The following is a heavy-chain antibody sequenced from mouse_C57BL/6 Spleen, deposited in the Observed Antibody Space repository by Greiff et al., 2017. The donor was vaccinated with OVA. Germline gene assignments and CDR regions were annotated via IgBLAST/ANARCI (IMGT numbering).Heavy chain of an antibody. CDR1: GYTFTSYW. V-gene: IGHV1-72*01. CDR2: IDPNSGGT. Sequence: QVQLKQPGAELVKPGASVKLSCKASGYTFTSYWMHWVKQRPGRGLEWIGRIDPNSGGTKSNEKFKSKATLTVDNTSSQAYMQLSSLTSEDSAVYYCARGFDYDAPSYWYFDVWGTGTTVTVSS. D-gene: IGHD2-4*01. J-gene: IGHJ1*03. CDR3: ARGFDYDAPSYWYFDV.